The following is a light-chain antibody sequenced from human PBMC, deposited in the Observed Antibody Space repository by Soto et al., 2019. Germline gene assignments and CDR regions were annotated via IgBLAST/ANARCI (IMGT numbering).Light chain of an antibody. CDR2: TNN. J-gene: IGLJ1*01. CDR3: AAWDDSLNGYV. V-gene: IGLV1-44*01. Sequence: QSVLTQPPSASGTPGQRVTISCSGSNSNIGSNTVNWFQQLPGTAPKLLIYTNNQRPSGVPDRFSGSKSGTSASLAVSGLQSEDEADYYYAAWDDSLNGYVFGTGTKLTVL. CDR1: NSNIGSNT.